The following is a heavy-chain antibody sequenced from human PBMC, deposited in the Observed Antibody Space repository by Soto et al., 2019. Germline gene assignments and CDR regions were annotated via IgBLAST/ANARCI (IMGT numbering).Heavy chain of an antibody. D-gene: IGHD2-2*01. CDR2: VYSSGST. V-gene: IGHV3-53*01. Sequence: QTGGSLRLSCAASGFTVISNYMSWVRQAQGKGLEWESVVYSSGSTYSAYSVKGRFTISRDNSKNTLYLHMNSMRAEATAVYYCARASSSSRQATYFDTWGQGTLSTVSS. J-gene: IGHJ4*02. CDR3: ARASSSSRQATYFDT. CDR1: GFTVISNY.